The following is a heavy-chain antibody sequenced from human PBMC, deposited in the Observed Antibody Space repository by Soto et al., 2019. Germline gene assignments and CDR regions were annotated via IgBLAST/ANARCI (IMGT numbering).Heavy chain of an antibody. CDR2: ISYDGSNK. CDR3: AKDLGHGGRGAFDI. J-gene: IGHJ3*02. CDR1: GFTFSSYG. Sequence: QVQLVESGGGVVQPGRSLRLSCAASGFTFSSYGMHWVRQAPGKGLEWVALISYDGSNKYYADSVKGRFTISRDNSKNTLDLQINSLRTEDRAVYYCAKDLGHGGRGAFDIWGQGTVVTVSS. D-gene: IGHD7-27*01. V-gene: IGHV3-30*18.